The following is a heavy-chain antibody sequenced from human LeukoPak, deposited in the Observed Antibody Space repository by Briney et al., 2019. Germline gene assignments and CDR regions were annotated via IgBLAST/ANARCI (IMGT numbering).Heavy chain of an antibody. D-gene: IGHD2/OR15-2a*01. CDR3: VRDFTNIRGGGYFDN. V-gene: IGHV3-33*01. J-gene: IGHJ4*02. CDR1: GFPFSSYV. CDR2: IWFDGGKI. Sequence: GGSLRLSGAASGFPFSSYVMHWLRQAPGKGLEWVAVIWFDGGKIYYADSVKGRFTISRDNSKNTLYLQMNSLRAEDTAVYHCVRDFTNIRGGGYFDNWGQGTLVTVSS.